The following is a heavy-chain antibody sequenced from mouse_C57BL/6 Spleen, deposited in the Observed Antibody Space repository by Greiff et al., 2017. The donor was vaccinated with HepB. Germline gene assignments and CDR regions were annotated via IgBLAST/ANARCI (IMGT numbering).Heavy chain of an antibody. CDR2: INPYNGGT. V-gene: IGHV1-19*01. CDR3: ARATVVATPDY. CDR1: GYTFTDYY. D-gene: IGHD1-1*01. Sequence: VQLQQSGPVLVKPGASVKMSCKASGYTFTDYYMNWVKQSHGKSLEWIGVINPYNGGTSYNQKFKGKATLTVDKSSSTAYMELNSLTSEDSAVYYCARATVVATPDYWGQGTTLTVSS. J-gene: IGHJ2*01.